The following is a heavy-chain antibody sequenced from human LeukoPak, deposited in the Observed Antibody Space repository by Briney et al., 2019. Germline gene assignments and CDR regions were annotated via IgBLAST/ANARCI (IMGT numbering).Heavy chain of an antibody. Sequence: SETLSLTCTVSGDSIISSTYFWGWIRQPPGKGLEWLGTIFYTGNTYYRPSLRSRVTTSVATSRNQFSLRLSSVTAADTAVYFCARSAGTDWFDSWGQGTLVTVSS. CDR2: IFYTGNT. CDR1: GDSIISSTYF. D-gene: IGHD3-10*01. J-gene: IGHJ5*01. CDR3: ARSAGTDWFDS. V-gene: IGHV4-39*01.